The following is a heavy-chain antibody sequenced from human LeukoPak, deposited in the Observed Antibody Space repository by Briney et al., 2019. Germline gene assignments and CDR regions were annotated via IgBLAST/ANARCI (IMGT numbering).Heavy chain of an antibody. CDR3: AKFNTSPGHALDI. V-gene: IGHV3-7*01. D-gene: IGHD2-2*01. CDR2: IKQDGGEK. CDR1: GFTFSIYW. Sequence: GGSLRLSCAASGFTFSIYWMPWVGQAPGKGLEWLANIKQDGGEKYYADSVKGRCTISRDNAENSLYLQVNSLRADDTAVYYCAKFNTSPGHALDIWGRGTMVTVSS. J-gene: IGHJ3*02.